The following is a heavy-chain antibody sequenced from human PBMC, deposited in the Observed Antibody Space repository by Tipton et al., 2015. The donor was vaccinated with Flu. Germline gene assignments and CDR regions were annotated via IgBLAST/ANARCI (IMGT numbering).Heavy chain of an antibody. J-gene: IGHJ6*02. D-gene: IGHD4/OR15-4a*01. CDR2: IYYTGYP. CDR1: GGSISSYY. V-gene: IGHV4-59*12. CDR3: ARDRAGEDYDYGMDV. Sequence: LRLSCTVSGGSISSYYWSWIRQPPGKGLEWIGSIYYTGYPYYNSSLKSRLAMSIDTSKKQFSLRLSSVTAADTAVYYCARDRAGEDYDYGMDVWGQGTAVTVS.